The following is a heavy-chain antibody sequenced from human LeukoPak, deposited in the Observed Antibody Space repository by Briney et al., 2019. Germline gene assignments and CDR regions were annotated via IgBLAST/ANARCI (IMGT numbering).Heavy chain of an antibody. CDR3: ARLSDHDAFDI. CDR1: GGSFSGYY. V-gene: IGHV4-34*01. CDR2: INHSGST. Sequence: SETLSLTCAVYGGSFSGYYWSWIRQPPGKGLEWIGEINHSGSTNYNPSLKSRVTISVDTSKNQFSLKLSSVTAADTAVYYCARLSDHDAFDIWGQGTMVTVSP. J-gene: IGHJ3*02.